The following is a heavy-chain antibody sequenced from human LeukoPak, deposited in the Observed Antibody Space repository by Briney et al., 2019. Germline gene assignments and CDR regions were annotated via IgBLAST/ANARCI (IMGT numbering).Heavy chain of an antibody. D-gene: IGHD3-9*01. J-gene: IGHJ4*02. Sequence: PGRSLRLSCAASGFTFSSYGMHWVRQAPGKGLEWVAVISYDGSNKYYADSVKGRFTISRDNSKNTLYLQMNSLRAEDTAVYYCAIDVNFDWLLPDYWGQGTLVTVSS. CDR2: ISYDGSNK. CDR3: AIDVNFDWLLPDY. V-gene: IGHV3-30*03. CDR1: GFTFSSYG.